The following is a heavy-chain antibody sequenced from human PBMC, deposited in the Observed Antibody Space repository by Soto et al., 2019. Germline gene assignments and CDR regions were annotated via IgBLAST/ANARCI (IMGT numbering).Heavy chain of an antibody. J-gene: IGHJ6*02. CDR2: IKQDGSEK. V-gene: IGHV3-7*03. Sequence: EVQLVESGGGLVQPGGSLRLSCAASGFTFSSYWMSWVRQAPGKGLEWVANIKQDGSEKYYVDSVKGRFTISRDNAKNSLYLQTNSLRAEATAVYYCARDRFTRYHYYYGMDVWGQGTTVTVSS. CDR3: ARDRFTRYHYYYGMDV. D-gene: IGHD1-26*01. CDR1: GFTFSSYW.